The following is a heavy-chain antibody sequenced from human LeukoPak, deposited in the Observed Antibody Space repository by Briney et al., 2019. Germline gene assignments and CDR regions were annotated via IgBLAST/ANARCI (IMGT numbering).Heavy chain of an antibody. Sequence: ASVKVSCKASGYTFTGYYMHWVRQAPGQGLEWMGWINPNSGGTNYAQKFQGRVTMTRDTSISTAYMELSRLRSDDTAVYYCARDRGSGWYKGAWFDPWGQGTLVTVSS. D-gene: IGHD6-19*01. CDR2: INPNSGGT. CDR1: GYTFTGYY. CDR3: ARDRGSGWYKGAWFDP. V-gene: IGHV1-2*02. J-gene: IGHJ5*02.